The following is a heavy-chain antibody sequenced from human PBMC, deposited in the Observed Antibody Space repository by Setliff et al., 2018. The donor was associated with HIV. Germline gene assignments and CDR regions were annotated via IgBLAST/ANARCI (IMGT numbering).Heavy chain of an antibody. Sequence: ASVKVSCKASGYTFDSYGISWVRQAPGQGLEWMGWITDYNGNTNYAQKLQGRVTMTTDTSTSTAYMELRSLRSDDTAVYYCARHSNWNFEEHFDYWGQGTLVTVSS. CDR1: GYTFDSYG. CDR3: ARHSNWNFEEHFDY. V-gene: IGHV1-18*01. J-gene: IGHJ4*02. D-gene: IGHD1-7*01. CDR2: ITDYNGNT.